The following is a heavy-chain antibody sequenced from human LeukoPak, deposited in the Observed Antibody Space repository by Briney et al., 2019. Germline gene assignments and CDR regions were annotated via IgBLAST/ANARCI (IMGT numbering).Heavy chain of an antibody. CDR3: AKDHYDILTGYYGLLDY. V-gene: IGHV3-30*18. CDR1: GFTFSSYG. Sequence: GRSLRLSCAASGFTFSSYGMHWVRQAPGKGLEWVAVISYDGSNKYYADSVKGRFTISRDNSKNTLYLQMNSLRAEDTAVYYCAKDHYDILTGYYGLLDYWGQGTLVTVSS. J-gene: IGHJ4*02. D-gene: IGHD3-9*01. CDR2: ISYDGSNK.